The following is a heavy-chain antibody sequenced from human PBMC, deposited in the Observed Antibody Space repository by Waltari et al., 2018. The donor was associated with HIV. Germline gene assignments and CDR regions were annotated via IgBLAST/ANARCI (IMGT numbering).Heavy chain of an antibody. D-gene: IGHD2-2*01. CDR2: INPNNGNT. V-gene: IGHV1-8*01. CDR1: GYTFTNYD. J-gene: IGHJ6*03. Sequence: QVQLVQSGAEVKKPGASVKVSCKASGYTFTNYDINWVRQATGQGLEWMGWINPNNGNTGYAQKFQGRVTMTRNTSISTAYMELSSLRSEDTAVYYCARVRVVPTALVYYYYYMDVWGKGTTVTVSS. CDR3: ARVRVVPTALVYYYYYMDV.